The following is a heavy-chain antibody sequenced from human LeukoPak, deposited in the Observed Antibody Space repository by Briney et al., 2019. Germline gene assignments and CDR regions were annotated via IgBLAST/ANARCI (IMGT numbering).Heavy chain of an antibody. D-gene: IGHD1-26*01. CDR3: ARCYGGSWNWFDP. J-gene: IGHJ5*02. CDR2: INHSGSA. V-gene: IGHV4-34*01. CDR1: GGSFSGYY. Sequence: SETLSLTCAVSGGSFSGYYWTWIRQPPGKGLEWIGEINHSGSANYNPSLKSRVTISLDTSKNQFSLKLSSVTAADTAVYYCARCYGGSWNWFDPWGQGTLVTVSS.